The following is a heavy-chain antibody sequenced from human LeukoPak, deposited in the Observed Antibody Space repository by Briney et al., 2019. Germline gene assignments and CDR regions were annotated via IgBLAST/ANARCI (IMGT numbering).Heavy chain of an antibody. D-gene: IGHD2-15*01. V-gene: IGHV4-59*12. CDR2: IYDSGST. Sequence: SETLSLTCSVSGGSISSYYWSWILLPPGKGLEWIGSIYDSGSTYYNPSLKSRVTISVDTSKNQFSLKLSSVTAADTAVYYCARRPGYCSGGSCPTFDYWGQGTLVTVSS. CDR3: ARRPGYCSGGSCPTFDY. J-gene: IGHJ4*02. CDR1: GGSISSYY.